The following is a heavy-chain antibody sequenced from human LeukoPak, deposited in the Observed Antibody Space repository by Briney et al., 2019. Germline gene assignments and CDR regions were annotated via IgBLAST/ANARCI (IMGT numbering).Heavy chain of an antibody. CDR1: GFTFSNYW. J-gene: IGHJ3*02. D-gene: IGHD6-19*01. CDR3: ARTYGLVQAFDI. CDR2: ISSSSSYI. Sequence: GGSLRISCAASGFTFSNYWMTWVRQAPGKGLEWVSSISSSSSYIYYADSVKGRFTISRDNAKNSLYLQMNSLRAEDTAVYYCARTYGLVQAFDIWGQGTMVTVSS. V-gene: IGHV3-21*01.